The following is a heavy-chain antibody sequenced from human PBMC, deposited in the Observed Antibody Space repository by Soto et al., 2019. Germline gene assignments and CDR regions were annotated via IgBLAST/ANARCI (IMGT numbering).Heavy chain of an antibody. Sequence: QVQLVQSGAEVKQPGSSVKVSCKASGGTFSSYAISWVRQAPGQGLEWMGGIIPIFGTANYAQKFQGRVTITADESTSTAYMELSSLRSEDTAVYYCAGARGYCSSTSCFNADYWGQGTLVTVSS. CDR2: IIPIFGTA. J-gene: IGHJ4*02. CDR1: GGTFSSYA. V-gene: IGHV1-69*01. D-gene: IGHD2-2*01. CDR3: AGARGYCSSTSCFNADY.